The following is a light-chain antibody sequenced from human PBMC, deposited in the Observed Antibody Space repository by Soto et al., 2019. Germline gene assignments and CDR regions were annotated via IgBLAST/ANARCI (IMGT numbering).Light chain of an antibody. V-gene: IGKV1-5*01. CDR1: QNINIW. CDR2: DAS. J-gene: IGKJ1*01. Sequence: DIQMTQSPSTLSASVGDRVTITCRASQNINIWLAWYQQKPGKAPKLLIFDASSLESGAPSRFSGSGSGTEFTLTISSLQPDDFATYYCQHYNSYRWTFGQGTKVDIK. CDR3: QHYNSYRWT.